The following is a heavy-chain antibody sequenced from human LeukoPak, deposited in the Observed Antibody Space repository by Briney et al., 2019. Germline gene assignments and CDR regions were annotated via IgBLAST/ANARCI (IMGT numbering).Heavy chain of an antibody. Sequence: SETLSLTCAVYGGSFSGYYWGWIRQPPGKGLEWIGEINHSGSTNYNPSLKSRVTISVDTSKNQFSLKLSSVTAADTAVYYCARGEYYDYVWGSYTRQYNWFDPWGQGTLVTVSS. J-gene: IGHJ5*02. V-gene: IGHV4-34*01. CDR3: ARGEYYDYVWGSYTRQYNWFDP. CDR2: INHSGST. D-gene: IGHD3-16*01. CDR1: GGSFSGYY.